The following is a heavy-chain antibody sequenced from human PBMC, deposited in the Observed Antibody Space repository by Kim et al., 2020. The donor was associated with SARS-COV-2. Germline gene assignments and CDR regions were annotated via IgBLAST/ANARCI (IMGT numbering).Heavy chain of an antibody. CDR1: RFTFTSSA. J-gene: IGHJ6*02. CDR3: ARDRFPSNFAMDV. D-gene: IGHD1-1*01. CDR2: ISSRSSSL. V-gene: IGHV3-48*04. Sequence: GGSLRLSCVASRFTFTSSAMNWVRQAPGKGLEWLSYISSRSSSLYYADSLRGRFTISRDNAKNSVYLEMSSLRVEDTAVYYCARDRFPSNFAMDVWGQGT.